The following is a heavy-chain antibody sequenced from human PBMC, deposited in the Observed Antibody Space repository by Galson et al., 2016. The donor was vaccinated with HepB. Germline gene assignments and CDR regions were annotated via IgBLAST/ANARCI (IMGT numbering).Heavy chain of an antibody. D-gene: IGHD3-22*01. CDR1: GYTFSDYG. CDR3: ARGHYYDSSGYYD. V-gene: IGHV1-18*01. CDR2: ISVYNGKT. J-gene: IGHJ4*02. Sequence: SVKVSCKASGYTFSDYGISWVRQAPGQGLEWMGWISVYNGKTNYARKLQGRVTMTTDTSTSTAYMDLRSLRSDDTAMYYCARGHYYDSSGYYDWGQGTLVTVSS.